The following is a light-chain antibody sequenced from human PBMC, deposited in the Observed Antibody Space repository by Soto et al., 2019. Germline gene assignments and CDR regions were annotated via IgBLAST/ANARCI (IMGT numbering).Light chain of an antibody. CDR1: QSVSSS. CDR2: DTS. V-gene: IGKV3-15*01. CDR3: QQYVHWPPGT. Sequence: EIVVTQSPATLSVSPVERVTLSCMASQSVSSSLAWYQQRPGQAPRLLIYDTSTRAAGIAARFSGSGSGTEFTLTISSLQSEDFAVYYCQQYVHWPPGTFGQGTKVE. J-gene: IGKJ1*01.